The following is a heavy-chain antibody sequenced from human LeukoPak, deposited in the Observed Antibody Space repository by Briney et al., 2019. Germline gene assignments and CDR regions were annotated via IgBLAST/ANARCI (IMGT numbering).Heavy chain of an antibody. V-gene: IGHV4-39*01. CDR2: IYYSGST. Sequence: PSETLSLTCTVSGGSISSSSYYWGWIRQPPGKGLEWIGSIYYSGSTFHNPSLKSRVTISVDTSKNQFSLKLGSVTAADTAVYYCASYGSEQLWGQGTLVTVSS. D-gene: IGHD3-10*01. J-gene: IGHJ4*02. CDR1: GGSISSSSYY. CDR3: ASYGSEQL.